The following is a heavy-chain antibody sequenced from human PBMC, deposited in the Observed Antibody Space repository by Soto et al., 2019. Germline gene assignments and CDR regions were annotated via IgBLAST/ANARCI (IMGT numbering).Heavy chain of an antibody. CDR3: AKDLGGGWVPYYFDQ. CDR2: ISYDGSSK. V-gene: IGHV3-30*18. CDR1: GFTFSSYG. Sequence: QVQLVESGGGVVQPGRSLRLSCTASGFTFSSYGMHWVRQAPGKGLEWVAVISYDGSSKDYADSVKGRFTISRDNSRNTLSVEMNSLRPGDRVLNHCAKDLGGGWVPYYFDQCGQGTLVTVSS. J-gene: IGHJ4*02. D-gene: IGHD3-16*01.